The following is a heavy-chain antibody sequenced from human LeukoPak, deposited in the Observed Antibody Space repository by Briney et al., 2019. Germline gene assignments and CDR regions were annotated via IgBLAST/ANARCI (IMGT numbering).Heavy chain of an antibody. J-gene: IGHJ4*02. V-gene: IGHV3-21*01. CDR3: ARDTYCSGGSCYYDY. D-gene: IGHD2-15*01. Sequence: PGGSLRLSCAASGFTFSSYSMNWVRQAPGKGLECVSSISSSSSYIYYADSVKGRFTISRDNAKNSLYLQMNSLRAEDAAVYYCARDTYCSGGSCYYDYWGQGTLVTVSS. CDR1: GFTFSSYS. CDR2: ISSSSSYI.